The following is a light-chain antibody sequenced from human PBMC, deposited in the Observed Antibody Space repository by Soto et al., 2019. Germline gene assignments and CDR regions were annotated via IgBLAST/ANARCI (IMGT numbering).Light chain of an antibody. J-gene: IGKJ4*01. CDR3: QQCNWPLT. Sequence: EIVLTQSPCTLSLSPGEEATLSCRASQSLKSNYLAWFQQKPGQAPSLLIYDASTRATGIPDRLSGSGSETEFTLTISSLQSEDFPVYYCQQCNWPLTFGGGTKVDIK. CDR1: QSLKSNY. CDR2: DAS. V-gene: IGKV3D-20*02.